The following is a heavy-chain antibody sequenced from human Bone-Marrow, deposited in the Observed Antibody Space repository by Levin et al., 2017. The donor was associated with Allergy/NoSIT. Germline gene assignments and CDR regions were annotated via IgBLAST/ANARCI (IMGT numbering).Heavy chain of an antibody. Sequence: KSGGSLRLSCTVYGGSFSGYYWSWVRQPPGKGLEWIGEVDRTGFTYYGPSLESRVTISLDTSKDQFSLTLPSVTAADTAMYYCARVSISAASGWFDTWGQGTLVTVSS. CDR2: VDRTGFT. V-gene: IGHV4-34*01. CDR3: ARVSISAASGWFDT. J-gene: IGHJ5*02. CDR1: GGSFSGYY. D-gene: IGHD6-25*01.